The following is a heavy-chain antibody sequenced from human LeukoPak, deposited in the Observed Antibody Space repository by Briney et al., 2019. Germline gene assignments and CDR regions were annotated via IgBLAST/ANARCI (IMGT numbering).Heavy chain of an antibody. D-gene: IGHD3-10*01. CDR3: AKVIRGGYGMDV. CDR2: ISSDGSST. V-gene: IGHV3-74*01. Sequence: GGSLRLSCAASGFTFSNYWMHWVRQAPGKGLVWVSRISSDGSSTSYADSVKGRFTISRDNAKNSLSLQLNSLRDEDTAVYFCAKVIRGGYGMDVWGQGTTVTVSS. J-gene: IGHJ6*02. CDR1: GFTFSNYW.